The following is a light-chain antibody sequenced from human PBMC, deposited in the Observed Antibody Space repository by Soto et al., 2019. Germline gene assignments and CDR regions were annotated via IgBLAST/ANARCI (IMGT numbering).Light chain of an antibody. CDR3: QQYISYDMRS. J-gene: IGKJ1*01. V-gene: IGKV1-5*01. CDR2: GAS. CDR1: QGISKW. Sequence: DIQMTQSPSTLSASVGDRVTITCRASQGISKWLAWYQQKPGKAPKLLIYGASSLENGVPSRFSGRGSGTEFTLTISSLQLEDFATYFCQQYISYDMRSFGQGTKV.